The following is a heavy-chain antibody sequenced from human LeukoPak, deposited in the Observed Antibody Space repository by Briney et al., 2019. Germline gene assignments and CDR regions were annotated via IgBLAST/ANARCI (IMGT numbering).Heavy chain of an antibody. CDR3: ARVYSGGSYYGPHYYFDY. D-gene: IGHD1-26*01. J-gene: IGHJ4*02. CDR2: TYYRSKWYN. Sequence: SQTLSLTCAISGDSVSSNSAAWNWIRQSPSRGLEWLGRTYYRSKWYNDYAVSVKSRITTNPDTSKNQFSLQLNSVTPEDTAVYYCARVYSGGSYYGPHYYFDYWGQGTLVTVSS. V-gene: IGHV6-1*01. CDR1: GDSVSSNSAA.